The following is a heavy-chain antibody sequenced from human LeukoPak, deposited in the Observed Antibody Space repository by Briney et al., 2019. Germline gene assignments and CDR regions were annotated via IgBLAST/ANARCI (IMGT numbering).Heavy chain of an antibody. Sequence: GGSLRLSCAASGFTFSDYGMNWVRQVPGKGLEWVSFISTRATIIDYADSVKGRFTISRDNAKNSVFLQMNSLRDEDTAIYYCARDNGYCSGGTCYASSDYWGEATLVTVSS. CDR1: GFTFSDYG. V-gene: IGHV3-48*02. D-gene: IGHD2-15*01. CDR3: ARDNGYCSGGTCYASSDY. J-gene: IGHJ4*02. CDR2: ISTRATII.